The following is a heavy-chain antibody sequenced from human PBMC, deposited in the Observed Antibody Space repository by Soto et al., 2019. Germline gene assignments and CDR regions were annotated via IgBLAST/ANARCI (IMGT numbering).Heavy chain of an antibody. CDR1: GGTFSSYA. Sequence: QVQLVQSGAGVKKPGSSVNVSCKASGGTFSSYAISWVRQARGQGLEWMGGIIPIFDTVDYAQKLQGRVTITADNSTSTAYMALSSLRSEDTAVYFCAVEDCDGVNCDVHWGQGALVTVSS. CDR2: IIPIFDTV. CDR3: AVEDCDGVNCDVH. V-gene: IGHV1-69*06. D-gene: IGHD2-21*01. J-gene: IGHJ4*02.